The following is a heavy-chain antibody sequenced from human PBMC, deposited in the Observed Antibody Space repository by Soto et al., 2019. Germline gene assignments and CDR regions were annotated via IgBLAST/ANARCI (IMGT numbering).Heavy chain of an antibody. CDR1: GFTVSSNY. CDR3: ARNVVPAAGYYYYYYMDV. V-gene: IGHV3-66*01. Sequence: GGSLRLSCAASGFTVSSNYMSWVLQAPGKGLEWVSVIYSGGSTYYADSVKGRFTISRDNSKNTLYLQMNSLRAEDTAVYYCARNVVPAAGYYYYYYMDVWGKGTTVTVSS. CDR2: IYSGGST. D-gene: IGHD2-2*01. J-gene: IGHJ6*03.